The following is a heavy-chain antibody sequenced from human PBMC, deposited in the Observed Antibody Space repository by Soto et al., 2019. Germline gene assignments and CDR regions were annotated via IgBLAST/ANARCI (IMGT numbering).Heavy chain of an antibody. CDR1: GFTFDDYA. Sequence: GGSLRLSCAASGFTFDDYAMHWVRQAPGKGLEWVSGISWNSATIAYGDSVKGRFTISRDNAKNSLYLQMNSLRPEDTAVYYCARVHVMVVAGSTFDYWGHGTLVTVSS. CDR3: ARVHVMVVAGSTFDY. J-gene: IGHJ4*01. CDR2: ISWNSATI. D-gene: IGHD6-19*01. V-gene: IGHV3-9*01.